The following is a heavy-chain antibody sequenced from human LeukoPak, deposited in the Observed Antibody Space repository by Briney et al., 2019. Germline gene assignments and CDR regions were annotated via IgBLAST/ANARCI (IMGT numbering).Heavy chain of an antibody. V-gene: IGHV1-18*01. CDR1: GYTFTSYA. Sequence: ASPSLSCTASGYTFTSYAISRVRHAPGQGLERMGCISAYNGNTNYAQSLQGRVTMTTDTSTSTAYMELRSLTADDTAVYYCARERGDHDAFDIWGQGTMVTVSS. J-gene: IGHJ3*02. CDR2: ISAYNGNT. CDR3: ARERGDHDAFDI.